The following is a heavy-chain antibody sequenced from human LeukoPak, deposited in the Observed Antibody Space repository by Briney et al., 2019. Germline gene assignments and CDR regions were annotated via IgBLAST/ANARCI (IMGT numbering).Heavy chain of an antibody. CDR1: GYTFTGYY. D-gene: IGHD6-6*01. Sequence: ASVKVSCKASGYTFTGYYMHWVRQAPGRGLEWMGRINPNSGGTNYAQKFQGRVTMTRDTSISTAYMELSTLRSDDTAVYYCARVSFYSSSSSYWGQGTLVTVSS. CDR2: INPNSGGT. J-gene: IGHJ4*02. V-gene: IGHV1-2*06. CDR3: ARVSFYSSSSSY.